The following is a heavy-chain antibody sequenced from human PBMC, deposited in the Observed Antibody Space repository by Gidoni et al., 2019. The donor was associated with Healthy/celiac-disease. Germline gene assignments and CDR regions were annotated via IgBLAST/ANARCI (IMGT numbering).Heavy chain of an antibody. CDR3: ARDLTMVRGVNSRYYYYYGMDV. Sequence: QVQLQQWGAGLLKPSETLSLTCAVYGGSFSGYYWSWIRQPPGKGLEWIGEINHSGSTNYNPSLKSRVTISVDTSKNQFSLKLSSVTAADTAVYYCARDLTMVRGVNSRYYYYYGMDVWGQGTTVTVSS. CDR1: GGSFSGYY. CDR2: INHSGST. D-gene: IGHD3-10*01. V-gene: IGHV4-34*01. J-gene: IGHJ6*02.